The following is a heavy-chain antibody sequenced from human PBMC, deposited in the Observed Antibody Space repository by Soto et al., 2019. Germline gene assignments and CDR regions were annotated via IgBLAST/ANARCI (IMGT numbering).Heavy chain of an antibody. J-gene: IGHJ6*02. Sequence: QVQLVESGGGVVQPGRSLRLSCAASGFTFSTYGVHWVRQAPGKGLEWLAAISYDGSNKYYADSVKARFTISRDNSKNTLYLQMNSLRADDTAVYYCAKEVEWLPYPYYYYVMDVCGQGTTVTASS. V-gene: IGHV3-30*18. D-gene: IGHD3-3*01. CDR2: ISYDGSNK. CDR3: AKEVEWLPYPYYYYVMDV. CDR1: GFTFSTYG.